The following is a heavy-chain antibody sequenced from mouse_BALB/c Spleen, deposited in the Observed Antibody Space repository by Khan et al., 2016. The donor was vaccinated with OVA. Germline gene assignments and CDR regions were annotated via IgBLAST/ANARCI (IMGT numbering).Heavy chain of an antibody. CDR2: INPSSGYT. CDR1: GYTFTSYT. J-gene: IGHJ3*01. Sequence: QIQLVQSGAELARPGASVKMSCKASGYTFTSYTIHWINQRPGQGLEWIGYINPSSGYTNYNQKFKDKATLTADKSSTTAYMQLSSLTSDDSAVYYCARDGAYYRNDGWFAYWGQGTLVTVSA. D-gene: IGHD2-14*01. CDR3: ARDGAYYRNDGWFAY. V-gene: IGHV1-4*01.